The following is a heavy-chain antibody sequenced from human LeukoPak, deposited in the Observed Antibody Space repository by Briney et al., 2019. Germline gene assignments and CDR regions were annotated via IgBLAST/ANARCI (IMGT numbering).Heavy chain of an antibody. CDR3: ARRSYYYYYMDV. CDR1: GYTFTGYY. V-gene: IGHV1-18*04. Sequence: ASVKVSCKASGYTFTGYYMHWVRQAPGQGLEWMGWISAYNGNTNYAQKLQGRVTMTTDTSTSTAYMELRSLRSDDTAVYYCARRSYYYYYMDVWGKGTTVTISS. CDR2: ISAYNGNT. J-gene: IGHJ6*03.